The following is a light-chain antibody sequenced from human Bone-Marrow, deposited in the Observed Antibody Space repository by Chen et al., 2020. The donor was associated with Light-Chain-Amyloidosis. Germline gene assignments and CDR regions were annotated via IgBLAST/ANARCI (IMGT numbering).Light chain of an antibody. CDR2: EDY. CDR1: SGSIATNY. J-gene: IGLJ3*02. V-gene: IGLV6-57*01. CDR3: QSYQGSSQGV. Sequence: NFMLTQPHSVSESPGKTVIISCTRSSGSIATNYVQWYQQRPGSSPTTVIYEDYQRPSGVPERFSGSIDRSSNSASLTISGLKTEDEADYYCQSYQGSSQGVFGGGTKLTVL.